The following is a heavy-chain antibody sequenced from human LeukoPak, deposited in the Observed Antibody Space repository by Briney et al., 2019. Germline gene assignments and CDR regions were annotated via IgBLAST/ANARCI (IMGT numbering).Heavy chain of an antibody. CDR3: AKGSFGMDV. CDR1: GYTFSSYA. V-gene: IGHV3-23*01. CDR2: ISGSGGST. Sequence: GGSLTLSCAASGYTFSSYAMSWVRQVPGKGLEWASAISGSGGSTFYADSVKGRFTISRDNSKNTLYLQMSSLRAEDTAVYYCAKGSFGMDVWGQGTTVTVSS. J-gene: IGHJ6*02.